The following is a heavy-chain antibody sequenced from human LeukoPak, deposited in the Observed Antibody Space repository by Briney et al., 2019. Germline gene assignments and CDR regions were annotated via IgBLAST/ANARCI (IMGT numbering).Heavy chain of an antibody. J-gene: IGHJ4*02. D-gene: IGHD3-22*01. CDR1: GYTFTGYY. V-gene: IGHV1-2*02. CDR2: ISPNSGGT. CDR3: ARARYDSSGYYGY. Sequence: ASVKVSCKASGYTFTGYYMHWVRQAPGQRLEWMGWISPNSGGTNYAQKFQGRVTMTRDTSISTAYMELSRLRSDDTAVYYCARARYDSSGYYGYWGQGTLVTVSS.